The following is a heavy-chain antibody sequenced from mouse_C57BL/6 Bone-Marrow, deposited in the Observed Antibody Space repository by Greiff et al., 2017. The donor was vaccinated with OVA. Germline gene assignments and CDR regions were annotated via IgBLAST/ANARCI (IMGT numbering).Heavy chain of an antibody. V-gene: IGHV10-1*01. CDR1: GFSFNTYA. Sequence: EAGGGLVQPKGSLKLSCAASGFSFNTYAMNWVRQAPGKGLEWVARIRSKSNNYATYYADSVKDRFTISRDDSESMLYLQMNNLKTEDTAMYYCVRLDHYAMDYWGQGTSVTVSS. CDR3: VRLDHYAMDY. J-gene: IGHJ4*01. CDR2: IRSKSNNYAT.